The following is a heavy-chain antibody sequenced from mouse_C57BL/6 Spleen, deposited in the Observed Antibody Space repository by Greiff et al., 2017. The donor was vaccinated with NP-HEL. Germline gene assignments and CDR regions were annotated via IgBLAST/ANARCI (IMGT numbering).Heavy chain of an antibody. Sequence: VQLQQPGAELVRPGSSVKLSCKASGYTFTSYWMDWVKQRPGQGLEWIGNIYPSDSETHYNQKFKDKATLTVDKSSSTAYMQLSSLTSEDSAVYYCARKVLYGTSYAMDYWGQGTSVTVSS. CDR1: GYTFTSYW. V-gene: IGHV1-61*01. CDR2: IYPSDSET. D-gene: IGHD1-1*01. CDR3: ARKVLYGTSYAMDY. J-gene: IGHJ4*01.